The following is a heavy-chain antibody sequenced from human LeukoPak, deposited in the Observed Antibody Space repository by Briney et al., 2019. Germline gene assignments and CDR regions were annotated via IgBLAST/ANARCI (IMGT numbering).Heavy chain of an antibody. Sequence: PGGSLRLSCAASGFTFSSYSMNWVRQAPGKGLEWVSYISSSSSTIYYADSVKGRFTISRDNAKNSLYLQMNSLRAEDTAVYYCAKDDKLYYFDTTSYPDFWGQGTLVTVSS. D-gene: IGHD3-22*01. J-gene: IGHJ4*02. CDR3: AKDDKLYYFDTTSYPDF. CDR2: ISSSSSTI. V-gene: IGHV3-48*01. CDR1: GFTFSSYS.